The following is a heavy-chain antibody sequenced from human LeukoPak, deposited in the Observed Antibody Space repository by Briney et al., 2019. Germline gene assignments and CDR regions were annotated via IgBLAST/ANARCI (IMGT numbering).Heavy chain of an antibody. CDR2: FDPEDGET. V-gene: IGHV1-24*01. D-gene: IGHD3-3*01. Sequence: ASVKVSCKVSGYTLTELSMHWVRQAPGKGLEWMGGFDPEDGETIYAQKFQGRVTMTEDTSTDTAYMELSSLRSEDTAVYYCATTKDLRFLEWLQGDAFDIWGQGTMVTVSS. CDR3: ATTKDLRFLEWLQGDAFDI. CDR1: GYTLTELS. J-gene: IGHJ3*02.